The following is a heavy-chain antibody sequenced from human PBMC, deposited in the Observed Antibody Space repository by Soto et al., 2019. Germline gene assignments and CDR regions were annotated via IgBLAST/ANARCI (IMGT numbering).Heavy chain of an antibody. CDR3: ARVTRGTRGKTYYDFWSGYHDY. D-gene: IGHD3-3*01. J-gene: IGHJ4*02. CDR2: IIPIFGTA. Sequence: SVKVSCKASGCTFSSYAISCVRQAPGQVLEWMGGIIPIFGTANYAQKFQGRVTITADESTSTAYMELSSLRSEDTAVYYCARVTRGTRGKTYYDFWSGYHDYWGQGTLVTVSS. CDR1: GCTFSSYA. V-gene: IGHV1-69*13.